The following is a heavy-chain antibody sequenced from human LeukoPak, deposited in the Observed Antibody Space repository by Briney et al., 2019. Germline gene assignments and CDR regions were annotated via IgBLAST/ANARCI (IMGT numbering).Heavy chain of an antibody. CDR2: IYYSGST. Sequence: PSETLSLTCTVSGGSISSYYWSWIRQPPGKGLEWIGYIYYSGSTNYNPSLKSRVTISVDTSKNQFSLKLSSVTAADTAVYYCARASKGGSWRVSRYFDYWGQGTLVTVSS. CDR3: ARASKGGSWRVSRYFDY. D-gene: IGHD2-15*01. J-gene: IGHJ4*02. CDR1: GGSISSYY. V-gene: IGHV4-59*01.